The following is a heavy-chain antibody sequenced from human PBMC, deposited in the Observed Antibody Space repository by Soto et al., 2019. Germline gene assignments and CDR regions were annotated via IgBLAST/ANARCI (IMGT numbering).Heavy chain of an antibody. CDR2: INTNNGTT. J-gene: IGHJ6*02. D-gene: IGHD3-16*01. Sequence: QVRLVQSGAEVKNPGASVKVSCKASGYTFTRYGIGWARQAPGQGLEWMGGINTNNGTTNYAQNVQGRVTLTTDTSTSTAYMELRSLRSNDTAIYYCAMVDVYVTPSPQDVWGQGTTVIVSS. CDR1: GYTFTRYG. V-gene: IGHV1-18*01. CDR3: AMVDVYVTPSPQDV.